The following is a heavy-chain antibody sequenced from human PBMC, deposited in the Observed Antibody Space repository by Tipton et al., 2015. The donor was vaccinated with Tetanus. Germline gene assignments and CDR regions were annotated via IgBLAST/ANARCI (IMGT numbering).Heavy chain of an antibody. D-gene: IGHD3-22*01. CDR2: ISESGAVT. Sequence: GSLRLSCAASGFTFSSYALSWVRQAPGKGLEWVSAISESGAVTYYADSVKGRFTISRENAKNSLYLQMNSLRAGDTAVYYCARSSGYSGLGYWGQGTLVTVSS. CDR1: GFTFSSYA. V-gene: IGHV3-23*01. J-gene: IGHJ4*02. CDR3: ARSSGYSGLGY.